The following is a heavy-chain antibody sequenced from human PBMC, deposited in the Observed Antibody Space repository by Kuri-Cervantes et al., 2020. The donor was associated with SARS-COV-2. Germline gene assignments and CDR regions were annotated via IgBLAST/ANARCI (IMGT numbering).Heavy chain of an antibody. CDR1: GFTFTSHA. J-gene: IGHJ4*02. D-gene: IGHD7-27*01. V-gene: IGHV3-74*01. Sequence: GGSLRLSCAVSGFTFTSHAMHWVRQAPGKGLVWVSRINSDGSSTSYADSVKGRFTISRDNAKNSLYLQMSSLRAEDTAVYYCARDLRLGKSLDYWGQGTLVTVSS. CDR2: INSDGSST. CDR3: ARDLRLGKSLDY.